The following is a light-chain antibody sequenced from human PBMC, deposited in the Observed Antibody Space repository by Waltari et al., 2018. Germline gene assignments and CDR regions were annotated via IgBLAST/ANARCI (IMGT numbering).Light chain of an antibody. J-gene: IGKJ4*01. CDR3: QQRRNWPLT. Sequence: SCRASQSVGTYLAWDQQRPGQSPRLLIYDASYRATGIPARFSGSGSETDFTLTISSLQPEDFAVYYCQQRRNWPLTVGGGTRVQI. V-gene: IGKV3-11*01. CDR2: DAS. CDR1: QSVGTY.